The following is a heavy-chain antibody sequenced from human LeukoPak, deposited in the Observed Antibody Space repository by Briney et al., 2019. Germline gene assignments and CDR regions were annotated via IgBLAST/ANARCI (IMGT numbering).Heavy chain of an antibody. CDR1: GFTFSIYS. Sequence: GGSLRLTCAASGFTFSIYSINWVRQAPGKGLEWVSYIGPSSSTIFYADSVKGRFTISRDNAKNSLYLQMNSLRADDTAVYYCARSGSHDYWGQGTLVTVSS. V-gene: IGHV3-48*04. CDR3: ARSGSHDY. J-gene: IGHJ4*02. D-gene: IGHD1-26*01. CDR2: IGPSSSTI.